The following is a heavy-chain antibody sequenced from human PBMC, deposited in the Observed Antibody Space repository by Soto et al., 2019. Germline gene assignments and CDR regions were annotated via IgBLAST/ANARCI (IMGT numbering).Heavy chain of an antibody. CDR1: GGSIRSYY. CDR3: AREFAF. J-gene: IGHJ4*02. Sequence: SETLSLTCTVSGGSIRSYYWSWIRHPPGKGLEWIGYIYYSGSTNYNPSLKSRVTISVDTSKNQFSLKLSSVTAADTAVYYCAREFAFWGQGILVTVSS. V-gene: IGHV4-59*01. CDR2: IYYSGST.